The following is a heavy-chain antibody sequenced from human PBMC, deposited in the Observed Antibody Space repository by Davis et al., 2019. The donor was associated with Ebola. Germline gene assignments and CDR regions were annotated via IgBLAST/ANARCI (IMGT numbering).Heavy chain of an antibody. CDR3: ARDDLHLAGGGMDV. V-gene: IGHV4-59*01. CDR2: IYYSGST. CDR1: GGSFSGYY. Sequence: PSETLSLTCAVYGGSFSGYYWSWIRQPPGKGLEWIGYIYYSGSTNYNPSLKSRVTISVDTSKNQFSLKLSSVTAADTAVYYCARDDLHLAGGGMDVWGKGTTVTVSS. J-gene: IGHJ6*04.